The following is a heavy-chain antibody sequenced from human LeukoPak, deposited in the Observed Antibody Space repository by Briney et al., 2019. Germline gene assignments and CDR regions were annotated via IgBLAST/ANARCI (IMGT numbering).Heavy chain of an antibody. J-gene: IGHJ3*02. CDR3: ARYTESYPHDAFDI. CDR1: GFTFSNYA. V-gene: IGHV3-30*04. CDR2: ISYDDTNK. D-gene: IGHD1-26*01. Sequence: PGGSLRLSCAASGFTFSNYALHWVRQAPGKGLEWVAVISYDDTNKYYVDSVKGRFTISRDNSKNTLYLQMNSLRAEDTAVYYCARYTESYPHDAFDIWGQGTMVTVSS.